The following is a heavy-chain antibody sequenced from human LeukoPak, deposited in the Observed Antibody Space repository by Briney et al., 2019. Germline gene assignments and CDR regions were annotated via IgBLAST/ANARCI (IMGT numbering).Heavy chain of an antibody. V-gene: IGHV3-30*04. CDR1: GFTFSTYA. D-gene: IGHD1-1*01. J-gene: IGHJ3*02. Sequence: GGSLRLSCAASGFTFSTYAMNWVRQAPGKGLEWVAVISDDGRHNYYADSVKGRFTISRDNSKSTLYLQMNSLRAEDTAVYYCAKDLGFRERASLSAFDIWGQGTMVTVSS. CDR2: ISDDGRHN. CDR3: AKDLGFRERASLSAFDI.